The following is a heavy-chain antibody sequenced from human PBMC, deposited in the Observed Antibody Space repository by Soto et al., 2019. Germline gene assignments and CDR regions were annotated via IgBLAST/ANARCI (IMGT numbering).Heavy chain of an antibody. CDR3: ARERYSYGYYDY. D-gene: IGHD5-18*01. CDR2: IYSGGST. J-gene: IGHJ4*02. Sequence: LRLSCAASGFTVSSNYMSWVRQAPGKGLEWVSVIYSGGSTYYADSVKGRFTISRDNSKNTLYLQMNSLRAEDTAVYYCARERYSYGYYDYWGQGTLVTVYS. V-gene: IGHV3-53*01. CDR1: GFTVSSNY.